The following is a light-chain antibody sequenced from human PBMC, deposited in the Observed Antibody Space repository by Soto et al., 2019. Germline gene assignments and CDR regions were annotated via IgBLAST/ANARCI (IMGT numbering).Light chain of an antibody. V-gene: IGKV1-5*03. Sequence: DSQMTQSPSTLSGSVGDRGTITCRASQTISSWLAWYQQKAGKAPKXMIYKASTLKSGVPSRFSGSGSGTEFTLTISSLQPDDFATYYCQHYNSYSEAFGQGTKVDI. CDR1: QTISSW. CDR2: KAS. J-gene: IGKJ1*01. CDR3: QHYNSYSEA.